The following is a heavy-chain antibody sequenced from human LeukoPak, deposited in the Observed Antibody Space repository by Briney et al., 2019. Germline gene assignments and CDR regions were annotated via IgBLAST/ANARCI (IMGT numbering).Heavy chain of an antibody. V-gene: IGHV3-21*01. CDR2: ISSSSSYI. CDR3: AREVVVVVAATRENWFDP. J-gene: IGHJ5*02. D-gene: IGHD2-15*01. Sequence: GGSLRLSCAASGFTFSSYSMNWARQAPGKRLEWVSSISSSSSYIYYADSVKGRFTISRDNAKNSLYLQMNSLRAEDTAVYYCAREVVVVVAATRENWFDPWGQGTLVTVSS. CDR1: GFTFSSYS.